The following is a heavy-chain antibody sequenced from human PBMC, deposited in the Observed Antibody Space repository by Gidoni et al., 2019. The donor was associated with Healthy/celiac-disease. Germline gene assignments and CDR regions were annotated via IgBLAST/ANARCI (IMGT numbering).Heavy chain of an antibody. CDR3: TTDVGFITMVRGAPDGYFDY. D-gene: IGHD3-10*01. V-gene: IGHV3-15*01. J-gene: IGHJ4*02. CDR2: IKSKTDGGTT. Sequence: EVQLVESGGGLVKPGGSLRLSCAASGFTFSNAWMSWVRQAPGKGLEWVGRIKSKTDGGTTDYAAPVKGRFTISRDDSKNTLYLQMNSLKTEDTAVYYCTTDVGFITMVRGAPDGYFDYWGQGTLVTVSS. CDR1: GFTFSNAW.